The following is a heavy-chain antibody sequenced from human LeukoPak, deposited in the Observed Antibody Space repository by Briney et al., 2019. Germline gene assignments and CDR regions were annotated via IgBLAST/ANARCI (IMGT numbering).Heavy chain of an antibody. J-gene: IGHJ6*03. Sequence: GGSLRLSCAASGFTFSSYAMHWVRQAPGKGLEWVAVISYDGSNKYYADSVKGRFTISRDNSKNTLYLQMNSLRAEDTAVYYCARDLGGGGYYYYYMDVWGKGTTVTVSS. CDR1: GFTFSSYA. V-gene: IGHV3-30*04. CDR3: ARDLGGGGYYYYYMDV. D-gene: IGHD3-16*01. CDR2: ISYDGSNK.